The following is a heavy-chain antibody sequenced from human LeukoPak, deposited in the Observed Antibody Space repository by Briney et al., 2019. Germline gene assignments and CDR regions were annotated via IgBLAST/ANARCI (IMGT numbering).Heavy chain of an antibody. Sequence: PGGSLRLSCAVSGFTFSSYGMHWVRQTPGKGLEWVAVISYDGSNKYYAASVKGRFTISRDNSKNTLYLQMNSLRVEDTAVYYCATTYDSGGYLPGTIWGQGTMVTVSS. V-gene: IGHV3-30*03. CDR1: GFTFSSYG. D-gene: IGHD3-22*01. CDR3: ATTYDSGGYLPGTI. CDR2: ISYDGSNK. J-gene: IGHJ3*02.